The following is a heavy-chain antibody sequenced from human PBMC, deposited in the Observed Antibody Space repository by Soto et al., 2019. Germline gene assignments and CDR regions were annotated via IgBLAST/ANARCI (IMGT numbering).Heavy chain of an antibody. CDR2: IWFDGSNK. V-gene: IGHV3-33*01. J-gene: IGHJ4*02. CDR1: GFKFSTYG. D-gene: IGHD3-3*01. Sequence: QVQVVESGGGVVQPGRSLRLSCVASGFKFSTYGMHWVRQAPGKGLEWVAVIWFDGSNKYYGDSVKGRFTISRDNSKNTVYLQMNSLRVEDTAVYYCARDRQFLEWLDYWGQGTLVTVSS. CDR3: ARDRQFLEWLDY.